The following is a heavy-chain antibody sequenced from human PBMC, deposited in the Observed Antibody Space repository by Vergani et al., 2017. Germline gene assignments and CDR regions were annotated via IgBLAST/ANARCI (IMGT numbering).Heavy chain of an antibody. CDR1: RYTFTSYG. D-gene: IGHD3-10*01. V-gene: IGHV1-18*01. CDR3: ARGLSATYYSGSGSYYPRSNYFYY. Sequence: QVQLVQSGAEVRKPGASVKVSCKASRYTFTSYGFSWVRQAPGQGLEWMGWISVYNGNTNYAQKLQGRVTMTTDTSTGTAYMELRSLRSDDTAVYYCARGLSATYYSGSGSYYPRSNYFYYWGQGTLVTVSS. CDR2: ISVYNGNT. J-gene: IGHJ4*02.